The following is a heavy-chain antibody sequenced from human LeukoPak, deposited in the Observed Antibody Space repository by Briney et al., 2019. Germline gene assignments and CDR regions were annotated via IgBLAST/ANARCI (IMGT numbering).Heavy chain of an antibody. CDR3: AKDYSSGWYGFDY. CDR2: ISGSGGST. J-gene: IGHJ4*02. CDR1: GFTVSSNY. V-gene: IGHV3-23*01. D-gene: IGHD6-19*01. Sequence: GGSLRLSCAASGFTVSSNYMSWVRQAPGKGLEWVSAISGSGGSTYYADSVKGRFTISRDNSKNTLYLQTNSLRAEDTAVYYCAKDYSSGWYGFDYWGQGTLVTVSS.